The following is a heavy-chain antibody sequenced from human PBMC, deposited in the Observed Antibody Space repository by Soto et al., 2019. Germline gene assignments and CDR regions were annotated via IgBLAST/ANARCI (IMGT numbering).Heavy chain of an antibody. CDR3: AKDSRYSSSSGFTYYFDY. D-gene: IGHD6-6*01. Sequence: GGSLRLSCAASGFTFSSYGMHLVRQAPGKGLEWVAVISYDGSNKYYADSVKGRFTISRDNSKNTLYLQMNSLRAEDTALYYCAKDSRYSSSSGFTYYFDYWGQGTLVTVSS. CDR2: ISYDGSNK. J-gene: IGHJ4*02. V-gene: IGHV3-30*18. CDR1: GFTFSSYG.